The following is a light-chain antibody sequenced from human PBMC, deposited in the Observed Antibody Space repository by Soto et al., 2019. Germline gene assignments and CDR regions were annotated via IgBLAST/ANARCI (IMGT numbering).Light chain of an antibody. Sequence: DIVMTQSPATLSVSAGERVTLSCRASQSVSNNLAWYQQKPGQAPRLLIYGATATATGIPARFSGSGSGTEFTLTISSRQSEDFAVYYCQQHNDWPLTFGGGTKVEIK. V-gene: IGKV3-15*01. CDR3: QQHNDWPLT. J-gene: IGKJ4*01. CDR1: QSVSNN. CDR2: GAT.